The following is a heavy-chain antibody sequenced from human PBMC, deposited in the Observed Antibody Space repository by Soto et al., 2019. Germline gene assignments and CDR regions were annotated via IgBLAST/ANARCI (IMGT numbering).Heavy chain of an antibody. J-gene: IGHJ4*02. V-gene: IGHV3-23*01. CDR2: ISGSGDST. CDR3: AKGGLHTGRWYEGY. CDR1: GFTFSNYA. Sequence: EVQLLESGGALVQPGGSLRLSCAASGFTFSNYAMSWVRQAPGKGLEWVSSISGSGDSTHNADSVKGRFTISRDNAKNTLYLQLNSLTGDDTAVYYCAKGGLHTGRWYEGYLGQGTLVTVSS. D-gene: IGHD6-13*01.